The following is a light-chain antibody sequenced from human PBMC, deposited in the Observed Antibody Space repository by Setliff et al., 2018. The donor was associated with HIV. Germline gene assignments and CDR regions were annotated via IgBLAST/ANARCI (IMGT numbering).Light chain of an antibody. V-gene: IGLV2-14*01. J-gene: IGLJ2*01. CDR3: SSYTSSTTPVI. Sequence: QSALTQPASVSGSPGQSITISCTGTSSDVGAYNYVSWYQQHPGKAPKLLIYEVNNRPSGVSNRFSGSKSGNTASLIISGLQAEDEADYYCSSYTSSTTPVIFGGGTKVTVL. CDR1: SSDVGAYNY. CDR2: EVN.